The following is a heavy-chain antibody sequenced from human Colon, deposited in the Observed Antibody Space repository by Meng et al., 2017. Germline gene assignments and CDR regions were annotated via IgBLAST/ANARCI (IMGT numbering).Heavy chain of an antibody. J-gene: IGHJ4*02. CDR3: ARDTLYGTDY. D-gene: IGHD4-17*01. Sequence: QVHPHESGPGLVRPSDDLSPACTVSGGSIKSGGYHWSWVRQHPGKGLEYIGFMSDSGTTDYNPSLRSRVSISEIGSSKNQFSLTLRSVTAADTATYFCARDTLYGTDYWGQGVLVTVSS. CDR1: GGSIKSGGYH. CDR2: MSDSGTT. V-gene: IGHV4-31*03.